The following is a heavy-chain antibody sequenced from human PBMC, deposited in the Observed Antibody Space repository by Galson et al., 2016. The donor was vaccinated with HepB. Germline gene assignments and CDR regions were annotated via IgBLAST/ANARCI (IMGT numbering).Heavy chain of an antibody. CDR2: IGTAGDT. V-gene: IGHV3-13*01. J-gene: IGHJ6*04. D-gene: IGHD2-15*01. CDR3: ARSKFDCSGGTCHYYGMDV. CDR1: GLTFSRFD. Sequence: SLRLSCAASGLTFSRFDMHWVRQATGKGLEWVSAIGTAGDTYYPGSVRARFTISRENSKNSLYLHMNSLPAGDTAVYYCARSKFDCSGGTCHYYGMDVWGKGTTVTVSS.